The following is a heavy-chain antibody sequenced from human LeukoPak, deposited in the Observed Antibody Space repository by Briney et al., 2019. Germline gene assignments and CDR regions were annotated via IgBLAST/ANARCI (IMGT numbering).Heavy chain of an antibody. CDR3: ARRPVAMYCSSTSCYWGFDP. J-gene: IGHJ5*02. V-gene: IGHV4-38-2*01. CDR2: IYHSGST. Sequence: PSETLSLTCAVSGYSISSGYYWGWIRQPPGQGLEWIGSIYHSGSTYYNPSLKTRVTISVDTSKNHFSLKLSSVTAADTAVYYCARRPVAMYCSSTSCYWGFDPWGQGTLVTVSS. CDR1: GYSISSGYY. D-gene: IGHD2-2*01.